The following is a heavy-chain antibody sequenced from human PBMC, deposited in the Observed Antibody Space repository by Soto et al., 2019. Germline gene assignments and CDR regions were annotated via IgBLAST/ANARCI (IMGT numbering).Heavy chain of an antibody. CDR2: TYNSGNP. Sequence: SSETLSLTCGVSGDTISTGGYSWAWIRQPPGKALEWIGHTYNSGNPYYNPSLKSRVTISVDRSKNQFSLKLSSVTAADTAVYYCASRYSGSYAYWGQGTLVTVSS. V-gene: IGHV4-30-2*01. J-gene: IGHJ4*02. D-gene: IGHD3-10*01. CDR3: ASRYSGSYAY. CDR1: GDTISTGGYS.